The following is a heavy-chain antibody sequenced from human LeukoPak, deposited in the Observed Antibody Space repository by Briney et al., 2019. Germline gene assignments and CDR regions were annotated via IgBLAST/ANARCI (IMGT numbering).Heavy chain of an antibody. J-gene: IGHJ3*02. Sequence: GGSLRLSCAASGFTVSGNYMNWVRQAPGKGLDWVSVIYSGGATYYADSVMGRFTISRDNSKNTLYLQMNSLRAEDTAVYYCATYGSGSYLDAFDIWGQGTMVTVSS. D-gene: IGHD3-10*01. CDR2: IYSGGAT. CDR1: GFTVSGNY. V-gene: IGHV3-53*01. CDR3: ATYGSGSYLDAFDI.